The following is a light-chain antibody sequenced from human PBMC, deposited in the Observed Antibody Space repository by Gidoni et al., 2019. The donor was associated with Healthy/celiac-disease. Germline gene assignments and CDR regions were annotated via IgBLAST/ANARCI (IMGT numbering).Light chain of an antibody. CDR3: QQYYSTPYT. Sequence: DIVMTQSPDSLAVSLGEWATINCQSSQSVLYSPNNKNYLAWYQQKPGPPPKLLIYWASTRESGVPDRFSGGGSGTDFTLTISSLQAEDVAVYYCQQYYSTPYTFGQGTKLEIK. J-gene: IGKJ2*01. CDR2: WAS. V-gene: IGKV4-1*01. CDR1: QSVLYSPNNKNY.